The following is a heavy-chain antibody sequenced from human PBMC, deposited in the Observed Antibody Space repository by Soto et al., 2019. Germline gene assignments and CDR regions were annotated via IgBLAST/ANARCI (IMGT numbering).Heavy chain of an antibody. CDR1: GGSISSYY. Sequence: SETLSLTCTVSGGSISSYYWSWIRQPPGKGLEWIGYIYYSGSTNYNPSLKSRVTISVDTSKNQFSLKLSSVTAADTAVYYCARGVAIFGVVITPPDAFDIWGQGTMVTVSS. V-gene: IGHV4-59*01. D-gene: IGHD3-3*01. CDR2: IYYSGST. CDR3: ARGVAIFGVVITPPDAFDI. J-gene: IGHJ3*02.